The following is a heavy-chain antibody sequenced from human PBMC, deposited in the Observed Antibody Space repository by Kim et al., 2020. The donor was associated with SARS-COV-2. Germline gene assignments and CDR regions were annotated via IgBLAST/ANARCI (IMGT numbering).Heavy chain of an antibody. CDR2: ITSSSSYI. V-gene: IGHV3-21*01. Sequence: GGSLRLSCAASGFTFSRYSMNWVRQAPGQGLEWVSSITSSSSYIYYADSVKGRFTISRDNAKNSLYLQMNSLRVEDTAVYYCARDQESGYDLADYWGQGTLVTVSS. D-gene: IGHD5-12*01. CDR3: ARDQESGYDLADY. CDR1: GFTFSRYS. J-gene: IGHJ4*02.